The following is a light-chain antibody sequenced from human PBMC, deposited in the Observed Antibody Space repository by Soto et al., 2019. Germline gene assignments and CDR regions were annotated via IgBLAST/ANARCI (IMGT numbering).Light chain of an antibody. J-gene: IGKJ4*01. CDR3: QQYYSAPLA. CDR1: QSVLHSSNTNNY. CDR2: WAS. Sequence: DIVMTQSPDSLAVSLGERATINCKSSQSVLHSSNTNNYLAWYQKKPGQPPKLLIYWASTRESGVPDRFSGSGSGTDFTLTISSLQPEDVAAYYCQQYYSAPLAFGGGTRVEI. V-gene: IGKV4-1*01.